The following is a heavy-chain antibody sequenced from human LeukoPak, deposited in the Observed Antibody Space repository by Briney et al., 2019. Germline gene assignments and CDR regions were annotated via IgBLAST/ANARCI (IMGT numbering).Heavy chain of an antibody. V-gene: IGHV4-59*01. CDR2: IYNSGNT. CDR3: ARYRAFDI. CDR1: GGSISGYY. Sequence: SETLSLTCAVYGGSISGYYWSWIRQPPGEGLEWIGYIYNSGNTNYNPSLESRVTISVDTSKNQFSLKLTSVTAADTAVYYCARYRAFDIWGRGTLVTVSS. J-gene: IGHJ3*02.